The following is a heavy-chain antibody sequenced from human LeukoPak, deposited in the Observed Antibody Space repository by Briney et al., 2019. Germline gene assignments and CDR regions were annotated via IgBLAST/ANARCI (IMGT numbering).Heavy chain of an antibody. Sequence: GGSLRLSCAASGFIFSSYWMHWVRQAPGKGLVWVSRIHTDGSSTSYADSVKGRFTISRDNSKNTLYLQMNSLRAEDTAVYYCAKGPYGPGAFDIWGQGTMVTVSS. CDR2: IHTDGSST. CDR1: GFIFSSYW. J-gene: IGHJ3*02. D-gene: IGHD3-10*01. CDR3: AKGPYGPGAFDI. V-gene: IGHV3-74*01.